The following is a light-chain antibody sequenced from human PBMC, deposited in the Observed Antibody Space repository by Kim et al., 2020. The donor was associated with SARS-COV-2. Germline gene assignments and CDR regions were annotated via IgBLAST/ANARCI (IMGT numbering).Light chain of an antibody. CDR1: QSIGNL. CDR3: QQYRNFSPLT. Sequence: DIQMTQSPSTVSASVGDRVTITCRASQSIGNLLAWYQLKPGRAPKLLIYKASNLQSGVPSRFSGSGSETEFTLSISSLQPDDFATYYCQQYRNFSPLTFGGGTKVDIK. V-gene: IGKV1-5*03. CDR2: KAS. J-gene: IGKJ4*01.